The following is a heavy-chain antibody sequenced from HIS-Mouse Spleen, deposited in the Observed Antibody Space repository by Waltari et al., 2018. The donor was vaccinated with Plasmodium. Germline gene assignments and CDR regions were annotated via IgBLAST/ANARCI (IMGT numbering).Heavy chain of an antibody. Sequence: QVQLVESGGGVVQPGRSLRLSCAASGFTFSSYGMHWVRQAPGKGLEWVAVISNDGSNKYYADSVKGRFTISRDNSKNTLYLQMNSLRAEDTAVYYCATSGLTGGTYYFDYWGQGTLVTVSS. J-gene: IGHJ4*02. CDR2: ISNDGSNK. V-gene: IGHV3-30*03. D-gene: IGHD7-27*01. CDR3: ATSGLTGGTYYFDY. CDR1: GFTFSSYG.